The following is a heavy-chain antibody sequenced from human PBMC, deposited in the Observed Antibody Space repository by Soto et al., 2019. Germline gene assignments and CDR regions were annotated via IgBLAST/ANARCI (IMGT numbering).Heavy chain of an antibody. CDR3: ATSLGYCTNGVCYSSY. Sequence: GGSLRLSCAASGFTCISYAMSWVRQAPGKGLEWVSAISGSGGSTYYADSVKGRFTISRDNSKNTLYLQMNSLRAEDTAVYYCATSLGYCTNGVCYSSYWGQGTLVTVSS. D-gene: IGHD2-8*01. V-gene: IGHV3-23*01. J-gene: IGHJ4*02. CDR1: GFTCISYA. CDR2: ISGSGGST.